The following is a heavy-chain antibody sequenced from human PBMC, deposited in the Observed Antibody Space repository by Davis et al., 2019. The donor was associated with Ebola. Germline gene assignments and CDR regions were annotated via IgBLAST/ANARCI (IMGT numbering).Heavy chain of an antibody. V-gene: IGHV3-23*01. J-gene: IGHJ4*02. CDR1: GFTFSSYA. CDR3: ARGAYYYESSGYYPLFDY. D-gene: IGHD3-22*01. Sequence: GGSLRLSCAASGFTFSSYAMSWVRQAPGKGLEWVSAISGSGSTIYYADSVKGRFTISRDNAKNSLYLQMNSLRAEDTAVYYCARGAYYYESSGYYPLFDYWGQGTLVTVSS. CDR2: ISGSGSTI.